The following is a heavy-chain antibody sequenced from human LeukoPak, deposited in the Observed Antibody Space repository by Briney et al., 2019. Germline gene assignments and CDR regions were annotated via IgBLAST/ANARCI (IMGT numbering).Heavy chain of an antibody. J-gene: IGHJ3*02. V-gene: IGHV3-23*01. D-gene: IGHD3-10*01. Sequence: GGSLRLSCAASGFTFITYAMNWVRQAPGKGLEWVSTISGTGGNTYYADSVKGRFTISRDNFKNTLYLQMNSLRAEDTAVYYCGRGYYYTSGTPNFDIWGLGTMVTVSS. CDR2: ISGTGGNT. CDR1: GFTFITYA. CDR3: GRGYYYTSGTPNFDI.